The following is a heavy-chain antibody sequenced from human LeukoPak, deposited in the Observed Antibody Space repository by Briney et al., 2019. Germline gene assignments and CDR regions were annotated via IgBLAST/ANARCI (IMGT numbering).Heavy chain of an antibody. CDR1: GFTFSSYS. CDR3: ARLHTSGWYFDI. CDR2: ISTSSSYI. J-gene: IGHJ3*02. V-gene: IGHV3-21*01. Sequence: GGSLRLSCAASGFTFSSYSMNWVRQAPGKGLESVSSISTSSSYIYSADSVRGRFTISRDNAKNSLYLQMNSLRAEDTAVYYCARLHTSGWYFDIWGQGTMVTVSS. D-gene: IGHD6-19*01.